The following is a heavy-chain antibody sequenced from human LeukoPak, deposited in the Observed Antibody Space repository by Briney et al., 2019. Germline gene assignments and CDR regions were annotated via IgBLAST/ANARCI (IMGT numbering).Heavy chain of an antibody. CDR1: GGSISSYY. D-gene: IGHD2-15*01. CDR2: IYYSGST. Sequence: SETLSLTCTVSGGSISSYYWSWLRQPPGKGLEWIGYIYYSGSTNYNPSLKSRVTISVDTSKNQFSLKLSSVTAADTAVYYCARGMAATFLYYYYYYMDVWGKGTTVTVSS. J-gene: IGHJ6*03. CDR3: ARGMAATFLYYYYYYMDV. V-gene: IGHV4-59*01.